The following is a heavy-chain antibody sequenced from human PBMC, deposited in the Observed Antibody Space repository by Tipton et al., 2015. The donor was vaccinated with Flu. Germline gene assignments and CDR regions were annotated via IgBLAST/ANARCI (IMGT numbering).Heavy chain of an antibody. D-gene: IGHD4-17*01. V-gene: IGHV3-30-3*01. CDR1: GFTFGTYA. J-gene: IGHJ4*02. Sequence: SLRLSCAASGFTFGTYAMHWVRQAPGKGLEWVAVISYDGSNEHYADSVKGRFTISRDNSRNTLYLQMNSLRAEDTAVYYCVSEGVTTTTATNVVWLRDYWGQGTLVTVSS. CDR3: VSEGVTTTTATNVVWLRDY. CDR2: ISYDGSNE.